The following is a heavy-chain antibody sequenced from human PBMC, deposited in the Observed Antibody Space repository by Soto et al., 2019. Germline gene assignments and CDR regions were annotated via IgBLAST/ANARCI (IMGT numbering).Heavy chain of an antibody. J-gene: IGHJ6*02. D-gene: IGHD3-16*01. CDR2: IYYSGYT. Sequence: SETLSLTCTVSGGFIISGSYYWGWIRQPPGKGLEWIGSIYYSGYTYYNPSLKSRVTISVDTSKNQFSLKLSSVTAADTAVYYCASHNGPLYVGSYXDMDVWGQGTTVT. CDR1: GGFIISGSYY. V-gene: IGHV4-39*01. CDR3: ASHNGPLYVGSYXDMDV.